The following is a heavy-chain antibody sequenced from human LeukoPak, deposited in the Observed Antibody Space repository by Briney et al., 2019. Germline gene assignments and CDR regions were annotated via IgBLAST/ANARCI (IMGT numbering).Heavy chain of an antibody. D-gene: IGHD3-16*01. CDR3: ARGAWGYSVHFDN. Sequence: GGSLRLFCATSGFTLSSFYMHWDRQRPGKGLVWVSRINSDGTDTKYADSAKGRFTISRDNTKNTVYLQMNNLGAEDTAVYYCARGAWGYSVHFDNWGQGALVTVSS. CDR2: INSDGTDT. V-gene: IGHV3-74*03. CDR1: GFTLSSFY. J-gene: IGHJ4*02.